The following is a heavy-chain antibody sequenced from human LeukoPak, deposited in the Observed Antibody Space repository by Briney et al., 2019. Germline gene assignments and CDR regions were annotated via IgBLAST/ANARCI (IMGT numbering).Heavy chain of an antibody. V-gene: IGHV3-9*01. CDR2: ISWNSGSI. J-gene: IGHJ6*03. D-gene: IGHD2-2*01. Sequence: PGGSLRLSCAASGFTFDDYAMHWVRQAPGKGLEWVSGISWNSGSISYADSVKGRFTISRDNAKNSLYLQMNSLRAEDTAVYYCARGCSSTSCLIVYYYYYMDVWGKGTTVTISS. CDR3: ARGCSSTSCLIVYYYYYMDV. CDR1: GFTFDDYA.